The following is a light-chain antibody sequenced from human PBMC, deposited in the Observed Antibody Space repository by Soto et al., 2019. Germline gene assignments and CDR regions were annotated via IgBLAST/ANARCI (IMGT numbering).Light chain of an antibody. Sequence: TQPASVSGSPGQSFAISCTGTISDVGAYNYVSWYQQHPGKAPKLLLSEVSNRPSGVSDRFSGSKSGNTASLTISGLQAEDEADYYCSSLTTSFTYVFGTGTKVTVL. CDR3: SSLTTSFTYV. CDR2: EVS. J-gene: IGLJ1*01. V-gene: IGLV2-14*01. CDR1: ISDVGAYNY.